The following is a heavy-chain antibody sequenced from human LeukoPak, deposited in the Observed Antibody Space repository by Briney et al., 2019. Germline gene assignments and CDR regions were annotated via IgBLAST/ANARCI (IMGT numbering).Heavy chain of an antibody. V-gene: IGHV3-9*01. CDR3: AKEVLRAASSGSGSYVFYYGMDV. J-gene: IGHJ6*02. D-gene: IGHD3-10*01. Sequence: GGSLRLSCAASGFTFDDYAMHWVRQAPGKGLEWVSGISWNSGSIGYADSVKGRFTISRDNAKNSLYLQMNSLRAEDTALYYCAKEVLRAASSGSGSYVFYYGMDVWGQGTTVTVSS. CDR1: GFTFDDYA. CDR2: ISWNSGSI.